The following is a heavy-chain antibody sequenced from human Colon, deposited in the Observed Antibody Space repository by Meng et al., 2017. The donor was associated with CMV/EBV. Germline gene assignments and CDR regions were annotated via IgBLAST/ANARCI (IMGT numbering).Heavy chain of an antibody. CDR3: VTELHYSG. V-gene: IGHV3-15*01. D-gene: IGHD1-26*01. Sequence: GGSLRLSCEGSGFTFSSYSVSWVRQAPGKGLEWVGRIKSKTDGETSDLAAPAKGRFTLSRDDKRNMLYLQMNSLRTEDMAMYYCVTELHYSGWGQGTLVTVSS. CDR1: GFTFSSYS. CDR2: IKSKTDGETS. J-gene: IGHJ1*01.